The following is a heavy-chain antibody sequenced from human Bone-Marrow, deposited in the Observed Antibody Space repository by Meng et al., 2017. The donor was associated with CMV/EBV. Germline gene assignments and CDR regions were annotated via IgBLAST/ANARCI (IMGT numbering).Heavy chain of an antibody. D-gene: IGHD6-13*01. CDR3: ARASSSSYYGMDV. CDR1: GFTFSSYE. J-gene: IGHJ6*02. V-gene: IGHV3-21*01. Sequence: GGSLRLSCAASGFTFSSYEMNWVRQAPGQGLEWVSSISSTSSYIYYADSVEGRFTISRDNAKNSLYLQMNSQRAEDTAVYYCARASSSSYYGMDVWGQGTTVTVSS. CDR2: ISSTSSYI.